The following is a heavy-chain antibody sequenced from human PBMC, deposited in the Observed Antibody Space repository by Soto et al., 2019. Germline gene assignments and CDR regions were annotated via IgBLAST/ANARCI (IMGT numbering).Heavy chain of an antibody. V-gene: IGHV5-51*01. CDR3: AIGGGWYFFDS. J-gene: IGHJ3*02. D-gene: IGHD2-21*02. CDR1: GYSFTNYW. Sequence: GESLKISCQGSGYSFTNYWIGWVRQMPGKGLEWMGVIYPGDSDTRYSPSFQGQVIISADKSISTAYLQWSSLKASDTAMYYCAIGGGWYFFDSWDQETMVTVSS. CDR2: IYPGDSDT.